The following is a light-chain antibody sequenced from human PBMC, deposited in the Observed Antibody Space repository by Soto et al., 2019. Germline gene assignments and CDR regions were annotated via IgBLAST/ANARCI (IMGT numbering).Light chain of an antibody. Sequence: QSALTQPASVSGSPGQSITISCTGTSGDVGGYDYVSWYQQHPGKPPKLMIYEVSNRPSGVSNRFSGSKSANTASLTISGLQADDEADYYWSSYTSSGTRNCVFGTGTKVTVL. J-gene: IGLJ1*01. CDR3: SSYTSSGTRNCV. V-gene: IGLV2-14*03. CDR1: SGDVGGYDY. CDR2: EVS.